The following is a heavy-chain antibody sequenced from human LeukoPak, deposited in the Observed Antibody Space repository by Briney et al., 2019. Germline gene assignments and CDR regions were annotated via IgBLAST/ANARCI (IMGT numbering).Heavy chain of an antibody. Sequence: GGSLRLSCAASGFTFSSYAMSWARQAPGKGLEWVSAISGSGGSTYYADSVKGRFTISRDNSKNTLYLQMNSLRAEDTAVYYCAKNAPYYYDSSGYYSDYWGQGTLVTVSS. J-gene: IGHJ4*02. CDR2: ISGSGGST. D-gene: IGHD3-22*01. V-gene: IGHV3-23*01. CDR3: AKNAPYYYDSSGYYSDY. CDR1: GFTFSSYA.